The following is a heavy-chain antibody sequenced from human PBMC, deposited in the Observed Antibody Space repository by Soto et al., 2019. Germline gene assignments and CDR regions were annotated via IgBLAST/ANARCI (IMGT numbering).Heavy chain of an antibody. Sequence: QVQLVESGGGVVQPGRSLRLSCAASGFTFSSYGMHWVRQAPGKGLEWVAVISYDGSNKYYADSVKGRFTISRDNSKNTLYLQMNSLRAEDTAVYYCAKDLIYNWNWDYYYGMDVWGQGTTVTVSS. CDR2: ISYDGSNK. CDR1: GFTFSSYG. V-gene: IGHV3-30*18. J-gene: IGHJ6*02. CDR3: AKDLIYNWNWDYYYGMDV. D-gene: IGHD1-20*01.